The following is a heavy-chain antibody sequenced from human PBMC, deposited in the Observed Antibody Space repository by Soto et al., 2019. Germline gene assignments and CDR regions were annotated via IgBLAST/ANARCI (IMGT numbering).Heavy chain of an antibody. CDR3: ARHLELATISLAYY. CDR1: GYTFTNYW. V-gene: IGHV5-51*01. CDR2: IYPGDSDT. D-gene: IGHD5-12*01. J-gene: IGHJ4*01. Sequence: GESLKISCKGSGYTFTNYWIGWVRQMPGKGLEWMGIIYPGDSDTRYSPSFQGQVTISADKSINTAYLQWSSLKASDTAMYYCARHLELATISLAYYWGHGTQVTVA.